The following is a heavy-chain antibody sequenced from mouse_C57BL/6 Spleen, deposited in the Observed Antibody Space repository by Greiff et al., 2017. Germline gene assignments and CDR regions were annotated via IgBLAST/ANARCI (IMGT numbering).Heavy chain of an antibody. V-gene: IGHV1-15*01. Sequence: QVQLKESGAELARPGASVTLSCKASGYTFTDYEMHWVKQTPVHGLEWIGAIDPETGGTAYNQKFKGKAILTADKSSSTAYMELRSLTSEDSAVYYCTRYYYGSSHAMDYWGQGTSVTVSS. CDR2: IDPETGGT. J-gene: IGHJ4*01. CDR1: GYTFTDYE. CDR3: TRYYYGSSHAMDY. D-gene: IGHD1-1*01.